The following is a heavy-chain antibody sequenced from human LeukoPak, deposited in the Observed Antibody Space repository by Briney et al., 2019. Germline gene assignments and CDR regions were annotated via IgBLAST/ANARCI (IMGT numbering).Heavy chain of an antibody. Sequence: GGSLRLSCAASGFIFSTFVMHWVRQALGKGLEWVALISYDGSNKYYADSVKGRFTISRDNSKNTLYLQINSLRAEDTAVFYCARSPTIFGSFDPWGQGTLVTVSS. V-gene: IGHV3-30*04. CDR1: GFIFSTFV. CDR2: ISYDGSNK. D-gene: IGHD3-3*01. J-gene: IGHJ5*02. CDR3: ARSPTIFGSFDP.